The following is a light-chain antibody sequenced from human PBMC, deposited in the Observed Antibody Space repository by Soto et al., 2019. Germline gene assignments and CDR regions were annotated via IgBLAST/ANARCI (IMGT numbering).Light chain of an antibody. Sequence: DIQMTQSPSSLSMSVGDRVTITCRASQNIGTSLNWYQMKLGRAPKLLIYSASTLQSGAPSRFTGGGSGTDFTLTINSLQPEDFATYSCQQSYNAPYTFGQATMLEIK. CDR1: QNIGTS. CDR3: QQSYNAPYT. V-gene: IGKV1-39*01. J-gene: IGKJ2*01. CDR2: SAS.